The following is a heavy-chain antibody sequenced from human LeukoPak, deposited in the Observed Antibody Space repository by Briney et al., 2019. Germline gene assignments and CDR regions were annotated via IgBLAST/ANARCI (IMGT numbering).Heavy chain of an antibody. J-gene: IGHJ4*02. Sequence: SVKVSSKASGGTSCSYAISSVRPTPRQGVEWMGEIIPIFGTANYAQKFQGRVTITADKSTSTGYMELSSLRYEDTAVYYCARVRPCIRTYWCYYWGQGNLFTVSS. V-gene: IGHV1-69*06. CDR1: GGTSCSYA. CDR2: IIPIFGTA. D-gene: IGHD2-8*02. CDR3: ARVRPCIRTYWCYY.